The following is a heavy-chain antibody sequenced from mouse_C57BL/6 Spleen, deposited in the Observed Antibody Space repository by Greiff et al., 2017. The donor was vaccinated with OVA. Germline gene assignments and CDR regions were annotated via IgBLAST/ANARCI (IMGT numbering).Heavy chain of an antibody. V-gene: IGHV5-9-1*02. D-gene: IGHD1-1*01. J-gene: IGHJ4*01. CDR3: TREDYSYAMDY. CDR1: GFTFSSYA. CDR2: VSSGGDYI. Sequence: EVKLVESGEGLVKPGGSLKLSCAASGFTFSSYAMSWVRQTPEKRLEWVAYVSSGGDYIYYAATVKGRFTISRDNARNTLYLQMSSLKSEDTAMYYCTREDYSYAMDYWGQGTSVTVSS.